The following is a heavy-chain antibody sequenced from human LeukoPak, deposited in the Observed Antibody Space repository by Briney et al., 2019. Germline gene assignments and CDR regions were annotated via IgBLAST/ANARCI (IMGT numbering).Heavy chain of an antibody. J-gene: IGHJ4*02. CDR1: GYTFTSYY. V-gene: IGHV1-46*01. CDR2: INPSGGST. CDR3: ARESGSYYPAPYYFDY. Sequence: ASVKVSCKASGYTFTSYYMHWVRQAPGQGLEWMGIINPSGGSTSYAQKFQGRVTMTRDMSPSPVSMELSSLRSEDTAVYHCARESGSYYPAPYYFDYWGQGTLVTVSS. D-gene: IGHD1-26*01.